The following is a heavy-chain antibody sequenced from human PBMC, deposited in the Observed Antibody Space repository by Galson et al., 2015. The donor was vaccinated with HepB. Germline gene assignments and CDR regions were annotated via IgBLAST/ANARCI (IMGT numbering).Heavy chain of an antibody. Sequence: QSGAEVKKPGESLRISCKGSGYSFTSYWISWVRQMPGKGLEWMGRIDPSDSYTNYSPSFQGHVTISADKSISTAYLQWSSLKASDTAMYYCARPYYDSSGYPSNDAFDIWGQGTMVTVSS. V-gene: IGHV5-10-1*01. CDR1: GYSFTSYW. D-gene: IGHD3-22*01. CDR2: IDPSDSYT. CDR3: ARPYYDSSGYPSNDAFDI. J-gene: IGHJ3*02.